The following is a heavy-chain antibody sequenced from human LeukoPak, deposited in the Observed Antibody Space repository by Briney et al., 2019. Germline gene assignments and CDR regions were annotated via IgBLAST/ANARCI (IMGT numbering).Heavy chain of an antibody. J-gene: IGHJ4*02. CDR2: IHRGGNT. Sequence: GGSLRLSCAASGFTVSGNYMSWVRQAPGKGLEWLSLIHRGGNTYYADSVKGRFTISRDSSKNTVFLQMDSLRAEDTAVYYCARDPGYGLGVDYGDYWGQGTLVTVSS. V-gene: IGHV3-66*01. CDR3: ARDPGYGLGVDYGDY. CDR1: GFTVSGNY. D-gene: IGHD3-10*01.